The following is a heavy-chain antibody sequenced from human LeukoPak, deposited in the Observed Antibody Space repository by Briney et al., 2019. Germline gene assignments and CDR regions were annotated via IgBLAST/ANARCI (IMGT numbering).Heavy chain of an antibody. CDR1: GGSISSYY. CDR2: IYTSGGT. V-gene: IGHV4-4*07. CDR3: ARDSKQWLVRGWFDP. D-gene: IGHD6-19*01. Sequence: SETLSLTCTVSGGSISSYYWSWIRQPAGKGLEWIGRIYTSGGTNYNPSLKNRVTLSVDTFKNQLSLKLSSVTAADTAVYYCARDSKQWLVRGWFDPWGQGTLVSVSS. J-gene: IGHJ5*02.